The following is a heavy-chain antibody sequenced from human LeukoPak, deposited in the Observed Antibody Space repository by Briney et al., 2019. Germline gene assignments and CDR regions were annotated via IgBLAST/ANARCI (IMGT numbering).Heavy chain of an antibody. CDR2: ISGSGGST. CDR3: AKNDGYSSSWFSFDY. D-gene: IGHD6-13*01. Sequence: GGSLRLSCAASGFTFSSYGMSWVRQAPGKGLEWASAISGSGGSTYYADSVKGRFTISRDNSKNTLYLQMNSLRAEDTAVYYCAKNDGYSSSWFSFDYWGQGTLVTVSS. J-gene: IGHJ4*02. CDR1: GFTFSSYG. V-gene: IGHV3-23*01.